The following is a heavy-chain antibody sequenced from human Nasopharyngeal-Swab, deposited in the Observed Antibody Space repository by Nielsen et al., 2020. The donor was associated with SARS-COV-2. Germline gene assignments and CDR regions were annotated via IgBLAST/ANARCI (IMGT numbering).Heavy chain of an antibody. CDR3: ARDLGDSSGYFSFNYYYDGMDV. V-gene: IGHV3-21*01. D-gene: IGHD3-22*01. CDR2: ISSSSSYI. CDR1: GFTFSSYS. Sequence: GESLKISYAASGFTFSSYSMNWVRQAPGKGLEWVSSISSSSSYIYYADSVKGRFTISRDNAKNSLYLQMNSLRAEDTAVYYCARDLGDSSGYFSFNYYYDGMDVWGQGTTVTSP. J-gene: IGHJ6*02.